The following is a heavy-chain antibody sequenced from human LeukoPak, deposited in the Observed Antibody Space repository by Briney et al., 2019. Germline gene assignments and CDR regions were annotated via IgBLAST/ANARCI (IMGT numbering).Heavy chain of an antibody. CDR2: ISYDGSNK. Sequence: GGSLRLSCTASGFTFSSYAMHWVRQAPGKGLEWVAVISYDGSNKYYADSVKGRFTISRDNSKNTLYLQMNSLRAEDTAVYYCARDAGYDPEYYGMDVWGQGTTVTVSS. V-gene: IGHV3-30-3*01. CDR1: GFTFSSYA. CDR3: ARDAGYDPEYYGMDV. J-gene: IGHJ6*02. D-gene: IGHD3-16*01.